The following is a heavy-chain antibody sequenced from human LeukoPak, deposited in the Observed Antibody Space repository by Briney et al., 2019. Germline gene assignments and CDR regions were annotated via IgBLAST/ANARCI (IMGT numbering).Heavy chain of an antibody. CDR1: GYTFTGYY. D-gene: IGHD6-13*01. CDR3: ARDSIAPAATYYYYYGMDV. V-gene: IGHV1-2*02. CDR2: INPNSGGT. Sequence: ASVKVSCKASGYTFTGYYMHWVRQAPGQGLEWMGWINPNSGGTNYAQKFQGRVTMTRDTSISTAYMELSRLRSDDTAVYYCARDSIAPAATYYYYYGMDVWGQGTTVTVSS. J-gene: IGHJ6*02.